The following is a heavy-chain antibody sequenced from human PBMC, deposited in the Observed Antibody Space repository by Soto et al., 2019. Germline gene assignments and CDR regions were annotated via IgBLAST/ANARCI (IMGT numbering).Heavy chain of an antibody. CDR2: ISWNSGSI. J-gene: IGHJ4*02. CDR3: AKDKAKWCWEFLFDD. CDR1: GFTFDDYA. Sequence: EVQLVESGGGLVQPGRSLRLSCAASGFTFDDYAMHWVRQAPGKGLEWVSGISWNSGSIGCADSVKGRFTISRDNARDSQYLQMNSLRAEDTALYYCAKDKAKWCWEFLFDDWGQGALVTVSS. V-gene: IGHV3-9*01. D-gene: IGHD2-8*01.